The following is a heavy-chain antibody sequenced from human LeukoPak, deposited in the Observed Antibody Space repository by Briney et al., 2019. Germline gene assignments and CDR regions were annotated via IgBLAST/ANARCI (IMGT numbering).Heavy chain of an antibody. Sequence: ASVKVSCKASGYTFTSYDINWVRQATGQGLEWMGWMNPNSGNTGYAQKFQGRVTITRNTSISTAYMELSSLRSEDTAVYYCARLTERGPGDYFDYWGQGTLVTVSS. D-gene: IGHD7-27*01. CDR2: MNPNSGNT. CDR3: ARLTERGPGDYFDY. J-gene: IGHJ4*02. CDR1: GYTFTSYD. V-gene: IGHV1-8*03.